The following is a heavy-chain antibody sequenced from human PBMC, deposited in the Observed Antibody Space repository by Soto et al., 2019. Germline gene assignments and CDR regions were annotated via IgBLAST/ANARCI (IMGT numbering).Heavy chain of an antibody. D-gene: IGHD2-2*01. Sequence: AELGKATRTVRVSFSVAGLSLSKSGVGVGWIRQPPGKALEWLALIYWNDDKRYSPSLKSRLTITKDTSKNQVVLTMTNMDPVDTTTYYCAHSSQIEADGIVVYYYGMDVWGQGTTVPVSS. V-gene: IGHV2-5*01. CDR1: GLSLSKSGVG. CDR3: AHSSQIEADGIVVYYYGMDV. CDR2: IYWNDDK. J-gene: IGHJ6*02.